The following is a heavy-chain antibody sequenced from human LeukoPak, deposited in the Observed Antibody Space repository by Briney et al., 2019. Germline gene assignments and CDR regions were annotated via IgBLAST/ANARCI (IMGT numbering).Heavy chain of an antibody. CDR3: ARGTGGDYLH. CDR2: IIPILGIA. D-gene: IGHD4-17*01. J-gene: IGHJ4*02. V-gene: IGHV1-69*04. CDR1: GGTFSSYA. Sequence: SVKVSCKASGGTFSSYAISWVRQAPGQGLEWMGRIIPILGIANYAQKFQGRVTITVDKSTSTAYMELSSLRSEDTAVYYCARGTGGDYLHWGQGTLVTVSS.